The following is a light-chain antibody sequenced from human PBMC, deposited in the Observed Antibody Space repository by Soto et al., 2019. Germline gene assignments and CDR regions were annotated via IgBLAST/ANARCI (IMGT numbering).Light chain of an antibody. CDR3: QQYGSSPRIT. V-gene: IGKV3-20*01. Sequence: EIVLTQSPGTLSLSPGERATLSCRASQSVSSSYLAWYQQKPGQPPRHLIYGASSRATSIPDRFSGSGSGTDFTLTISRLEPEDFEVYYCQQYGSSPRITFGQGTRLEIK. J-gene: IGKJ5*01. CDR1: QSVSSSY. CDR2: GAS.